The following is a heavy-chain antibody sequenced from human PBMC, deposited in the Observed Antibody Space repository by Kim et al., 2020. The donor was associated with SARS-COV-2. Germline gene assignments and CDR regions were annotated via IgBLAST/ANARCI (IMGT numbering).Heavy chain of an antibody. J-gene: IGHJ3*02. CDR3: ARAVITMIVVVGAFDI. CDR2: IYYSGST. D-gene: IGHD3-22*01. CDR1: GGSISSGGYY. V-gene: IGHV4-31*03. Sequence: SETLSLTCTVSGGSISSGGYYWSWIRQHPGKGLEWIGYIYYSGSTYYNPSLKSRVTISVDTSKNQFSLKLRSVTAADTAVYYCARAVITMIVVVGAFDIWGQGTMVTVSS.